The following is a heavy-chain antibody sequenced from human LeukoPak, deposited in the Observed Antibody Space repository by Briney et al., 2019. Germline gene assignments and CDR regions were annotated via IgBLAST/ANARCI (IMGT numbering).Heavy chain of an antibody. V-gene: IGHV3-7*01. CDR2: IKKDGIEK. Sequence: GGCLRLSCVVSGFTLSSDWMSWVRQAPGRGLEWVANIKKDGIEKYYVESVKGRFTISRDNAKNSLSLQMNSLRAEDTAVYYCARGRYSSRSGGYYFDIWGQGTLVTVSS. D-gene: IGHD2-2*01. J-gene: IGHJ4*02. CDR3: ARGRYSSRSGGYYFDI. CDR1: GFTLSSDW.